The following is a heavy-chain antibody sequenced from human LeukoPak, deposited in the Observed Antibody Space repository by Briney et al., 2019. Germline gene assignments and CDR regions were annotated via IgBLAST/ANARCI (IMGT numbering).Heavy chain of an antibody. Sequence: PSETLSLTCTVSGGSISSYYWGWIRQPPGKGLEWIGSIYHSGSTYYNPSLKSRVTISVDTSKNQFSLKLSSVTAADTAVYYCAREWLSGLDYWGQGTLVTVSS. CDR3: AREWLSGLDY. V-gene: IGHV4-38-2*02. CDR2: IYHSGST. D-gene: IGHD1-26*01. CDR1: GGSISSYY. J-gene: IGHJ4*02.